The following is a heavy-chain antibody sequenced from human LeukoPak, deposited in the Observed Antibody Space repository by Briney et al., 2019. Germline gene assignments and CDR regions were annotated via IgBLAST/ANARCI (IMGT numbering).Heavy chain of an antibody. CDR2: ISTAGSTI. CDR3: ARVSPYGFNAFDV. J-gene: IGHJ3*01. CDR1: GFTFSIYA. V-gene: IGHV3-48*03. D-gene: IGHD3/OR15-3a*01. Sequence: GGSLRLSCVGSGFTFSIYAMSWVRQAPGKGLEWISYISTAGSTIYYADSVKGRFTISRDNAKNSLYLQINSLRVEDTAVYYCARVSPYGFNAFDVWGQGTLVTVSS.